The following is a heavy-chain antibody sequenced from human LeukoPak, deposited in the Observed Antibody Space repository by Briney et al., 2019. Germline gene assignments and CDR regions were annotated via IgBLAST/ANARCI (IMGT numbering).Heavy chain of an antibody. CDR3: ARARTLHNCFDP. D-gene: IGHD1-14*01. CDR2: ISTYNGNP. J-gene: IGHJ5*02. CDR1: GYTFTSYG. V-gene: IGHV1-18*01. Sequence: ASVKVSCKASGYTFTSYGISWVRQAPGQGLEWMGWISTYNGNPNYAQSFRDRVTMTTDTPTTTAYMELSSLTSDDTAMYYCARARTLHNCFDPWGQGTLVTVSS.